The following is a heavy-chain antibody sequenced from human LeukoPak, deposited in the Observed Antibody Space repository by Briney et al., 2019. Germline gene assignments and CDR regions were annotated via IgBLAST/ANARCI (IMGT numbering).Heavy chain of an antibody. CDR2: INPNSGGT. J-gene: IGHJ5*02. Sequence: ASVKVSCKASGYTFTGYYMHWVRQAPGQGLEWMGWINPNSGGTNYAQKFQGRVTMTRDTSISTAYMELSRLRSDDTAVYYCAIGGCSGGSCYSPRNWFDPWGQGTLVTVSS. V-gene: IGHV1-2*02. CDR1: GYTFTGYY. CDR3: AIGGCSGGSCYSPRNWFDP. D-gene: IGHD2-15*01.